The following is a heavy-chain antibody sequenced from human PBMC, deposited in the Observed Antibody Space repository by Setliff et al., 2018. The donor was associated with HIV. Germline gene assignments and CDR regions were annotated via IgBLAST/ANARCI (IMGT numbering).Heavy chain of an antibody. CDR1: DYSISHDYN. V-gene: IGHV4-38-2*01. Sequence: PSETLSLTCVVSDYSISHDYNWAWIRQSPGKDLEWIGEINHSGDTNYNPSLKSRVTISVDTSKNQFSLNLNSVTAADTAVYYCARLGAEDFSDYDWVDYWGQGTLVTVPQ. CDR2: INHSGDT. J-gene: IGHJ4*02. CDR3: ARLGAEDFSDYDWVDY. D-gene: IGHD5-12*01.